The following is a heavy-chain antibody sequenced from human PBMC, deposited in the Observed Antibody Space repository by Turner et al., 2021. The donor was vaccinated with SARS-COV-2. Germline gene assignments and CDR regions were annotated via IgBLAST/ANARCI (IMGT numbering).Heavy chain of an antibody. Sequence: QVQLVQSGAEVKKPGASVTVSCKASGYTFTDYYLYWVRQAAGQGLEWMGRINPNSGYTYYAEKFQGRVTMTRDTSIRTVYMEVTRLRSDDTAVYYCARGGQEEDYHFYYMDVWGNGTTVTVSS. V-gene: IGHV1-2*06. J-gene: IGHJ6*03. CDR2: INPNSGYT. CDR1: GYTFTDYY. CDR3: ARGGQEEDYHFYYMDV. D-gene: IGHD2-15*01.